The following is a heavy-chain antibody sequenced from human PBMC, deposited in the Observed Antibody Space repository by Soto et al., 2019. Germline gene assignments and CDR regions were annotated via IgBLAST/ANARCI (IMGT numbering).Heavy chain of an antibody. D-gene: IGHD3-3*01. CDR3: ARVGSVKTTTIFGAHAFDI. J-gene: IGHJ3*02. CDR2: ISSSSSYI. CDR1: GFTFSSYS. Sequence: EVQLVESGGGLVKPGGSLRLSCAASGFTFSSYSMNWVRQAPGKGLEWVSSISSSSSYIYYADSVKGRFTISRDNAKNSLYLQMNSLRAEDTAVYYCARVGSVKTTTIFGAHAFDIWGQGTMVTVSS. V-gene: IGHV3-21*01.